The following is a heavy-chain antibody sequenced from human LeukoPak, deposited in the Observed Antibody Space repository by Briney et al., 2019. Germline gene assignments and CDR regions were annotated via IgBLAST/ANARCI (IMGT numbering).Heavy chain of an antibody. D-gene: IGHD3-3*01. Sequence: SSETLSLTCAVYGGSFSGYYWSWIRQPPGKGLEWIGEINHSGSTNYNPSLKSRVTIPVDTSKNQFSLKLSSVTAADTAVYYCARAFWSGYYTAFNYYYMDVWGKGTTVTVSS. CDR2: INHSGST. CDR1: GGSFSGYY. CDR3: ARAFWSGYYTAFNYYYMDV. V-gene: IGHV4-34*01. J-gene: IGHJ6*03.